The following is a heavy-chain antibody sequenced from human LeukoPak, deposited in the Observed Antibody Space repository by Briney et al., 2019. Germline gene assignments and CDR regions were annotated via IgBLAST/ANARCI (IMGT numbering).Heavy chain of an antibody. D-gene: IGHD6-13*01. CDR2: IDPNTDDT. Sequence: GASVKVSCKASGYTFTGYYIHWVRQAPGQGLEWMGWIDPNTDDTNYAQKFQGRISMTRDTSINTAYMELSRLTFDDTAVYYCARDGPNSWYFYFDSWSQGTLVTVSS. J-gene: IGHJ4*02. CDR3: ARDGPNSWYFYFDS. CDR1: GYTFTGYY. V-gene: IGHV1-2*02.